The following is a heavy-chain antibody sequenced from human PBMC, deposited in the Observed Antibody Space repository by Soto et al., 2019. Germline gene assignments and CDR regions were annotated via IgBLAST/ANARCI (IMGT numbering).Heavy chain of an antibody. V-gene: IGHV3-23*01. CDR3: ARIRGYWYGLDV. J-gene: IGHJ6*02. CDR1: GFPLSNYG. Sequence: EVQLLESGGGLVQPGGSLRLSCAASGFPLSNYGMTWVRQAPGQGLEWVSAITGTGGNTYYVDSVEGRFTSSTDNSKNMLYLQMKSLSVWDTAVYYCARIRGYWYGLDVWGQGTTVTVSS. CDR2: ITGTGGNT.